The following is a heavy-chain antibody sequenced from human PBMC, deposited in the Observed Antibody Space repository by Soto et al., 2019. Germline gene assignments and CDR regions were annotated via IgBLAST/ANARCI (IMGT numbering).Heavy chain of an antibody. CDR1: GFTFSSYW. CDR2: INSDGSST. Sequence: GGSLRLSCAASGFTFSSYWMHWVRQAPGKGLVWVSRINSDGSSTSYADSVKGRFTISRDNAKNTLYLQMNSLRAEDTAVYYCARGLGYYDSSGYYNDYYYGMDVWGQGTTVTVSS. CDR3: ARGLGYYDSSGYYNDYYYGMDV. V-gene: IGHV3-74*01. D-gene: IGHD3-22*01. J-gene: IGHJ6*02.